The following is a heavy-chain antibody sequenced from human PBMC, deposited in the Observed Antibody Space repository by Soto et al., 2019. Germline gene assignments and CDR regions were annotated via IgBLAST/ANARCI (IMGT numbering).Heavy chain of an antibody. CDR3: AAGEASSRNLAPYYLDF. J-gene: IGHJ4*02. V-gene: IGHV4-59*01. CDR1: GGSMRNYF. Sequence: KPSETLSLTCTMSGGSMRNYFWTWIRQPPGKGLEWIGYIHYSGTTSFFPSYNPSLRSRVTISEDTSKNQFSLKLLSVTTADTAVYFCAAGEASSRNLAPYYLDFWGQGTLVTVSS. CDR2: IHYSGTT. D-gene: IGHD6-13*01.